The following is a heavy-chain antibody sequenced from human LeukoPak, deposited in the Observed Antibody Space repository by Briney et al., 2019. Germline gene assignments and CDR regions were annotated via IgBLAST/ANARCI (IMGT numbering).Heavy chain of an antibody. CDR2: IYPGDSDT. CDR1: GYNFISYW. Sequence: GESLKISCKGSGYNFISYWIGWVRQMPGKGLEWMGVIYPGDSDTRYSPSFQGQVTISADKSISTAYLQWSSLKASDTAMYYCASSQAGYYNVWFDYWGQGTLVTVSS. V-gene: IGHV5-51*01. J-gene: IGHJ4*02. D-gene: IGHD3-9*01. CDR3: ASSQAGYYNVWFDY.